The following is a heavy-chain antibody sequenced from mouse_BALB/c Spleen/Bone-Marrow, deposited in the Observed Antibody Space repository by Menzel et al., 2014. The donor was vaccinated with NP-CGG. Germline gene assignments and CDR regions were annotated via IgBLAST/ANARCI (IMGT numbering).Heavy chain of an antibody. CDR3: ARKGAMITHYYAMDY. D-gene: IGHD2-4*01. V-gene: IGHV5-17*02. J-gene: IGHJ4*01. CDR1: GFTFSSFG. Sequence: EVMLVESGGGLVQPGGSRKLSCAASGFTFSSFGMHWVRQAPEKGLEWVAYISNGSSTIYYADTVKGRFTISRDNPKNCLFLQMTSLRSEDTAMYYCARKGAMITHYYAMDYWGQGTSVTVSS. CDR2: ISNGSSTI.